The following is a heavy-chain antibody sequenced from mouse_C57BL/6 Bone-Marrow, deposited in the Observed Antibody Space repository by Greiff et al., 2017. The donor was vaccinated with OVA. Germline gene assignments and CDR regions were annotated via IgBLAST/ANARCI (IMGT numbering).Heavy chain of an antibody. D-gene: IGHD1-1*01. CDR2: IYPGSGNT. Sequence: VQLQQSGAELVRPGASVKLSCKASGYTFTDYYINWVKQRPGQGLEWIARIYPGSGNTYYNEKFKGKATLTAEKSSSTAYMQLSSLTSEDSAVYFCARVGSSYWYFDVWGTGTTVTVSS. J-gene: IGHJ1*03. V-gene: IGHV1-76*01. CDR3: ARVGSSYWYFDV. CDR1: GYTFTDYY.